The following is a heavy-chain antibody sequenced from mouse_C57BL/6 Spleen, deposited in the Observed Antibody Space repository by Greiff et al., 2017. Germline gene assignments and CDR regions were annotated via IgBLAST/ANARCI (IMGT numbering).Heavy chain of an antibody. Sequence: QVQLQQSGPELVKPGASVKISCKASGYAFSSSWMNWVKQRPGPGLEWIGRIYPGDGDTNYNGKFKGKATLTADKSSSTAYMQLSSLTSEDSAVYVCARDGYYSSSPHFAMDYWGQGASVTVAT. CDR3: ARDGYYSSSPHFAMDY. D-gene: IGHD1-1*01. CDR2: IYPGDGDT. CDR1: GYAFSSSW. V-gene: IGHV1-82*01. J-gene: IGHJ4*01.